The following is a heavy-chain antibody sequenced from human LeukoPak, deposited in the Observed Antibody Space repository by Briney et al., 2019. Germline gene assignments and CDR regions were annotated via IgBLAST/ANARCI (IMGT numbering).Heavy chain of an antibody. J-gene: IGHJ4*02. Sequence: SETLSLTCTVSGAAVRSGNYYWGWIRQPPGKGLEWIGTIYYSGSTYYNPSLKSRVTISVDTSKNQFSLKLSSVTAADTALYYCARHVIAARPFDYWGQGTLVTVSS. V-gene: IGHV4-39*01. CDR2: IYYSGST. CDR3: ARHVIAARPFDY. CDR1: GAAVRSGNYY. D-gene: IGHD6-6*01.